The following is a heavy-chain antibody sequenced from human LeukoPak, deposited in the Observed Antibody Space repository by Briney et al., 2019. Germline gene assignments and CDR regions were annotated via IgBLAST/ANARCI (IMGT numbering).Heavy chain of an antibody. CDR3: ARVSALMITFGGVIVGYFDY. J-gene: IGHJ4*02. Sequence: GASVKVSCKASGGTFSSYAISWVRQAPGQGLEWMGGIIPIFGTANYAQKFQGRVTITADESTSTAYMELSSLRSEDTAVCYCARVSALMITFGGVIVGYFDYWGQGTLVTVSS. CDR1: GGTFSSYA. V-gene: IGHV1-69*01. D-gene: IGHD3-16*02. CDR2: IIPIFGTA.